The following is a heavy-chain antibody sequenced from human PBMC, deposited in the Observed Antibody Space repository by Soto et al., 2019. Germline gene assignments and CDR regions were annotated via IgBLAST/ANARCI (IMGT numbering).Heavy chain of an antibody. Sequence: EVQLVESGGGLVKPGGSLRLSCAASGFTFSNAWMSWVRQAPGKGLEWVGRIKSKTDGGTTDYAAPVKGRFTISRDDSKNTLYLQMNSLKTEDTAVYYCTTEGAXHFWSEENYFDYWGQGTLVTVSS. D-gene: IGHD3-3*02. CDR1: GFTFSNAW. J-gene: IGHJ4*02. V-gene: IGHV3-15*01. CDR3: TTEGAXHFWSEENYFDY. CDR2: IKSKTDGGTT.